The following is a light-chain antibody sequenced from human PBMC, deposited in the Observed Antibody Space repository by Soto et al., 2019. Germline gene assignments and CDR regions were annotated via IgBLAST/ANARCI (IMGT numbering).Light chain of an antibody. CDR3: SSYTSSSSVA. CDR1: SSDVGAYNF. V-gene: IGLV2-14*01. Sequence: QSALTQPASVSGSPGQSITISCTGTSSDVGAYNFVSWYQQHPGKAPKLMIYEVNNRPSGVSKRFSGSKSGNTASLTISGLQAEDEADYYCSSYTSSSSVAFGGGTKLTVL. CDR2: EVN. J-gene: IGLJ2*01.